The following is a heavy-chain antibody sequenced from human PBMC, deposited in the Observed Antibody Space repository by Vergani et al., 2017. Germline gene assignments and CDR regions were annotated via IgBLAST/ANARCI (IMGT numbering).Heavy chain of an antibody. D-gene: IGHD6-19*01. CDR1: GGSFTNYY. J-gene: IGHJ2*01. V-gene: IGHV4-59*01. CDR3: ARDGDDSGWYRYFYL. Sequence: QVQLQESGPGLVKPSETLSLICTVSGGSFTNYYCSWIRQPPGKGLEWVGHIYYTGNTNYNPSLESRVTIDFDTSKNKFSLTVNSVTAADTAVYYCARDGDDSGWYRYFYLWGHGTLVAVSS. CDR2: IYYTGNT.